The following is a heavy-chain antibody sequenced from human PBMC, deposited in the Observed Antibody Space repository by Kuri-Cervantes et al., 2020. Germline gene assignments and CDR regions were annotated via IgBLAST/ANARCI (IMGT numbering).Heavy chain of an antibody. CDR3: ARETGVDSHWYFDL. J-gene: IGHJ2*01. Sequence: GGSLRLSCIASGSTFGDYAISWFRQAPGKGLEWVSFIRSKAYGGTTEYAASGKGRFTISKADPKTIAYLQMNSLSAGDTAVYYCARETGVDSHWYFDLWGRGTLVTVSS. D-gene: IGHD2-2*01. CDR2: IRSKAYGGTT. V-gene: IGHV3-49*03. CDR1: GSTFGDYA.